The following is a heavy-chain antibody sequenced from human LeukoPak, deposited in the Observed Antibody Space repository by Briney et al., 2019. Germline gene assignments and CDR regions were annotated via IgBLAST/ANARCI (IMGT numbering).Heavy chain of an antibody. CDR2: IYYSGST. D-gene: IGHD5-12*01. CDR1: GGSIGRSSYY. Sequence: SETLSLTCTVSGGSIGRSSYYWGWIRQPPGKGLEWIGSIYYSGSTDYNPSLKSRVAISVDTSKNQFSLKLSSVTAADTAVYYCARVGGYSGYAVIWGQGTLVTVSS. CDR3: ARVGGYSGYAVI. V-gene: IGHV4-39*07. J-gene: IGHJ4*02.